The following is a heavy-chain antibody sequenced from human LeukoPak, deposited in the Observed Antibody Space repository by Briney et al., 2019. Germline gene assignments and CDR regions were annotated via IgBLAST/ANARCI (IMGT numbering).Heavy chain of an antibody. CDR1: GVSISSYY. CDR3: ARLDTTVTLFDY. J-gene: IGHJ4*02. D-gene: IGHD4-17*01. CDR2: IYYSGST. V-gene: IGHV4-59*08. Sequence: SETLPLTCTVSGVSISSYYWSWIRQPPGKGLEWIGYIYYSGSTNYNPSLKSRVTISVDTSKNHFSLKLSSVTAADTAVYYCARLDTTVTLFDYWGQGTLVSVSS.